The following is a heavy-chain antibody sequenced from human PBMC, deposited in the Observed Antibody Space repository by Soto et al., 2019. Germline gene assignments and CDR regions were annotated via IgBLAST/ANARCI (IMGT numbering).Heavy chain of an antibody. CDR1: GFNFSSYE. V-gene: IGHV3-48*03. CDR2: ISSGANRI. D-gene: IGHD3-22*01. J-gene: IGHJ5*02. CDR3: ARGVYDSNGYSYP. Sequence: PGGSLRLSCAASGFNFSSYEMNWVRQAPGKGLEWISYISSGANRIYYAESVKGRFTISRDNPKNSLYLQMNSLRAEDTAVYYCARGVYDSNGYSYPWGQGTLVTVSS.